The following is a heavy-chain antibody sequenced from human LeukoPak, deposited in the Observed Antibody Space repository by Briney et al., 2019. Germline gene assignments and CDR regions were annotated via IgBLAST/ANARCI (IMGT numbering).Heavy chain of an antibody. D-gene: IGHD3-3*01. V-gene: IGHV5-51*01. J-gene: IGHJ4*02. CDR2: IYPGDSGT. Sequence: GESLKISCKGSGYSFTSYWIGWVRQMPGKGLEWMGIIYPGDSGTRYSPSFQGQVTISADKSISTAYLQWSSLKASDTATYYCARPGGFWSGPQPPDYWGQGTLVTVSS. CDR3: ARPGGFWSGPQPPDY. CDR1: GYSFTSYW.